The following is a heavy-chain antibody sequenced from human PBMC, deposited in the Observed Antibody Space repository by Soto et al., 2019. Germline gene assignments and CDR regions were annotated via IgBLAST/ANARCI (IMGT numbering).Heavy chain of an antibody. CDR3: ARSPGGVFGILIERSSWLAP. V-gene: IGHV1-2*04. D-gene: IGHD3-16*02. CDR1: GYTFTGYY. J-gene: IGHJ5*02. CDR2: INPNSGGT. Sequence: ASVKVSCKASGYTFTGYYMHWVRQAPGQGLEWMGWINPNSGGTNYAQKFQGWVTMTRDTSISTAYMELSSLRSEDTAVYYCARSPGGVFGILIERSSWLAPWGQGSLVTVSS.